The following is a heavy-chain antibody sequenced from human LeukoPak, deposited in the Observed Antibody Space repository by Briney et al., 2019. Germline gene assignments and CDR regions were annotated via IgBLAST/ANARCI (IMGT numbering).Heavy chain of an antibody. CDR2: IYHSGST. Sequence: SETLSLTCAVSGGSISSSNWWSWVRQPPGKGLEWIGEIYHSGSTNYNPSLKSRVTISVDTSKKEFSLKLSSVTAADTAVYYCARDSEGVPDYWGQGILVTVSS. J-gene: IGHJ4*02. D-gene: IGHD3-10*01. CDR3: ARDSEGVPDY. CDR1: GGSISSSNW. V-gene: IGHV4-4*02.